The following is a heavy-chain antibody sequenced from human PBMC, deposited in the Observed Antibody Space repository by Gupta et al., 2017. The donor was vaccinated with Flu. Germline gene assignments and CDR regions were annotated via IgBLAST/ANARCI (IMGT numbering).Heavy chain of an antibody. CDR1: GFTFSSYS. Sequence: EVQLVESGGGLVQPGGSLRLSCAASGFTFSSYSMNWVRQAPGKGLEWVSYISSSRRTIDDADSVKGRFTISRDNATNSLYMKMNSLRDEDTAVDDCAREFNAFDIWGQGTMVTVYS. J-gene: IGHJ3*02. CDR2: ISSSRRTI. CDR3: AREFNAFDI. V-gene: IGHV3-48*02.